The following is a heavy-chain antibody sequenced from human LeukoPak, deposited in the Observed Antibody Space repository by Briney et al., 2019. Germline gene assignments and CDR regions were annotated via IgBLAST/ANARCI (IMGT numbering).Heavy chain of an antibody. Sequence: GGSLRLSCAASGFTFSSDWMHWVRQTPEKGLVWVSRINSDGSSTSYADSVKGRFTISRDNAKNTLYLEMNSLRAEDTAVYYCARDGFRGATDYWGQGTLVTVSS. V-gene: IGHV3-74*01. D-gene: IGHD1-26*01. CDR1: GFTFSSDW. CDR2: INSDGSST. J-gene: IGHJ4*02. CDR3: ARDGFRGATDY.